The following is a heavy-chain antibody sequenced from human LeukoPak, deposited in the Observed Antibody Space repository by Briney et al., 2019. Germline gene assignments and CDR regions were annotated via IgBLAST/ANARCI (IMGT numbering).Heavy chain of an antibody. J-gene: IGHJ4*02. V-gene: IGHV4-4*07. CDR1: GGSISSYY. CDR2: IYTSGST. Sequence: SETLSLTCTVSGGSISSYYWSWIRQPAGKGLEWIGRIYTSGSTNYNPSLKSRVTMSVGTSKNQFSLKLSSVTAADTAVYYCARGGTLDYDSSGYSDFDYWGQGTLVTVSS. CDR3: ARGGTLDYDSSGYSDFDY. D-gene: IGHD3-22*01.